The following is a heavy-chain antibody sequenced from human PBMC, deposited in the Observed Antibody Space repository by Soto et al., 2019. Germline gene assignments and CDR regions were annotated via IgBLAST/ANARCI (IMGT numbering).Heavy chain of an antibody. Sequence: QVQLQESGPGLVKPSQTLSLTCTVSGGSISSGGYYWSWIRQHPGKGLEWIGYIYYSGSTYYNPSLKSRVTISVDTSKNQFSLKLSSVTAADTAVYYCARGVTLVRGVIHPPYFDYWGQGALVTVSS. CDR2: IYYSGST. J-gene: IGHJ4*02. D-gene: IGHD3-10*01. CDR3: ARGVTLVRGVIHPPYFDY. CDR1: GGSISSGGYY. V-gene: IGHV4-31*03.